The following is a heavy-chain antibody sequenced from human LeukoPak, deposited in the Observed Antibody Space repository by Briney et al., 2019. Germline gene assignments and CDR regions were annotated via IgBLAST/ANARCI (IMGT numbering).Heavy chain of an antibody. CDR1: GFTFKNAW. CDR2: IKSTRDGGAT. V-gene: IGHV3-15*01. CDR3: ARNKKGDRYTYGHDY. J-gene: IGHJ4*02. Sequence: GGSLRLSCEASGFTFKNAWMIWVRQAPGKGPEWVGRIKSTRDGGATEYAAPVKGRFTISRDNAKNSLYLQMNSLRAEDTAVYYCARNKKGDRYTYGHDYWGQGTLVTVSS. D-gene: IGHD5-18*01.